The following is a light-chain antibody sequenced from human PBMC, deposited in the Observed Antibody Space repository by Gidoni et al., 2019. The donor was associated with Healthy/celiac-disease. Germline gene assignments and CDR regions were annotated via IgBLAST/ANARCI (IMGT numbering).Light chain of an antibody. J-gene: IGLJ2*01. CDR1: NFGSKS. CDR3: QVWDSSSGQEV. V-gene: IGLV3-21*02. Sequence: SYGLHQPPSVPVAPGQPARITFGVNNFGSKSVHWYPQNPGQAPVLVVYDDSDRPSGIPERFSGSNSGNTATLTISRVEAGDEADYYCQVWDSSSGQEVFGGGPKLTVL. CDR2: DDS.